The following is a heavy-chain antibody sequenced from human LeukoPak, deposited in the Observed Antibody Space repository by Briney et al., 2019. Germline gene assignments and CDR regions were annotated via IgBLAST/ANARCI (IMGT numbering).Heavy chain of an antibody. CDR2: INHSGST. D-gene: IGHD3-3*01. Sequence: SETLSLTCAVYSGSFSGYYWSWIRQPPGKGLEWIGEINHSGSTNYNPSLKSRVTISVDTSKNQFSLKLSSVTAADTAVYYCASITRRGSGSFYYYGMDVWGQGTTVTVSS. CDR1: SGSFSGYY. CDR3: ASITRRGSGSFYYYGMDV. J-gene: IGHJ6*02. V-gene: IGHV4-34*01.